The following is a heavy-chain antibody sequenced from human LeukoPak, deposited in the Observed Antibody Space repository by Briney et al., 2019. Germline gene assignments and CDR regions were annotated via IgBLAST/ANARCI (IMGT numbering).Heavy chain of an antibody. J-gene: IGHJ4*02. CDR1: GFTFSSYA. D-gene: IGHD5-18*01. Sequence: PGGSLRLPCAASGFTFSSYAMHWVRQAPGKGLEWVAVISYDGSNKYYADSVKGRFTISRDNSKNTLYLQMNSLRAEDTAVYYCARVMDTAMVPYFDYWGQGTLVTVSS. CDR2: ISYDGSNK. CDR3: ARVMDTAMVPYFDY. V-gene: IGHV3-30-3*01.